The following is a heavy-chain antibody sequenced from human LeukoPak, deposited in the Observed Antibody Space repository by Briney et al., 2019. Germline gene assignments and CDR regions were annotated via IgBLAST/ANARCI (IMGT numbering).Heavy chain of an antibody. V-gene: IGHV4-34*01. CDR3: ARGEGDYDMSWGYMDV. CDR1: GGSFSGYY. Sequence: SDTLSLTCAVYGGSFSGYYWSWIRQPPGKGLEWIGEINHSGSTNYNPSLKSRVTISVDTSKNQFSLKLSSVTAAYTAVYYCARGEGDYDMSWGYMDVWGKGTTVTVSS. CDR2: INHSGST. J-gene: IGHJ6*03. D-gene: IGHD3-9*01.